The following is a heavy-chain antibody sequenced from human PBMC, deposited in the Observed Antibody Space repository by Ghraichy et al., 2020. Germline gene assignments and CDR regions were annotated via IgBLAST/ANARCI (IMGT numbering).Heavy chain of an antibody. V-gene: IGHV3-48*01. Sequence: LSLTCAASGSTFSSYSMNWVRQAPGKGLEWVSSISSSSSTIYYADSVKGRFTISRDNAKNSLYLQMNSLRAEDTAVYYCARGATVALDHWGQGTLVTVSS. CDR2: ISSSSSTI. D-gene: IGHD4-23*01. CDR1: GSTFSSYS. CDR3: ARGATVALDH. J-gene: IGHJ4*02.